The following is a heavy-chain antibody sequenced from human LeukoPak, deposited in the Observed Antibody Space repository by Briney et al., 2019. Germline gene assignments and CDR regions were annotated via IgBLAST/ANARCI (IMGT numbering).Heavy chain of an antibody. CDR2: ISGSGGST. CDR3: ARALDILTGYYNFDY. J-gene: IGHJ4*02. CDR1: GFTFSSYA. V-gene: IGHV3-23*01. Sequence: PGGSLRLSCAASGFTFSSYAMSWVRQAPGKGLEWVSAISGSGGSTYYADSVKGRFTISRDNSKNTLYLQMNSLRAEDTAVYYCARALDILTGYYNFDYWGQGTLVTVFS. D-gene: IGHD3-9*01.